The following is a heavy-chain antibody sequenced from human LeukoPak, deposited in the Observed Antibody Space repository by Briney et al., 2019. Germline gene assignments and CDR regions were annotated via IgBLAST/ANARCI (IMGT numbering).Heavy chain of an antibody. J-gene: IGHJ4*02. CDR2: INPSGGST. D-gene: IGHD4-17*01. CDR1: GYTFTSYY. Sequence: ASVKVPCKASGYTFTSYYMHWVRQAPGQGLEWMGIINPSGGSTSYAQKFQGRVTMTRDTSTSTVYMELSSLRSEDTAVYYCASSTVTTNGDYWGQGTLVTVSS. V-gene: IGHV1-46*01. CDR3: ASSTVTTNGDY.